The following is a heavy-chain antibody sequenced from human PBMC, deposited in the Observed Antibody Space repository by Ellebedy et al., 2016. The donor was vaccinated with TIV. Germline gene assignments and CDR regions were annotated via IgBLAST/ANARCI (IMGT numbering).Heavy chain of an antibody. Sequence: ASVKVSCKASGGTFSRYAISWVRQAPGQRLEWMGWINAGNGNTKYSQKFQGRVTITRDTSASTAYMELSSLRSEDTTVYYCARAIDSSSAEYFQHWGQGTLVTVSS. D-gene: IGHD6-13*01. CDR3: ARAIDSSSAEYFQH. V-gene: IGHV1-3*01. CDR1: GGTFSRYA. J-gene: IGHJ1*01. CDR2: INAGNGNT.